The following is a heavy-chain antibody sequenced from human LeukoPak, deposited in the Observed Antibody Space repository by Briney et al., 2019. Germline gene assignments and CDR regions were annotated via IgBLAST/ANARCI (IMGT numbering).Heavy chain of an antibody. J-gene: IGHJ4*02. D-gene: IGHD2-15*01. CDR2: IIPIFGTA. CDR3: ARDGDCSGGSCYSGGYY. Sequence: SVKVSCKASGGTFSSCAISWVRQAPGQGLEWMGGIIPIFGTANYAQKFQGRVTITADESTSTAYMELSSLRSEDTAVYYCARDGDCSGGSCYSGGYYWGQGTLVTVSS. V-gene: IGHV1-69*01. CDR1: GGTFSSCA.